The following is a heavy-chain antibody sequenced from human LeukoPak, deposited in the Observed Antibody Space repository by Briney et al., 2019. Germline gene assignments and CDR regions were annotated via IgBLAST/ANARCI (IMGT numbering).Heavy chain of an antibody. D-gene: IGHD6-19*01. V-gene: IGHV1-69*13. Sequence: VASVKVSCKASGGTFSSYAISWVRQAPGQGLEWMGGIIPIFGTANYAQKFQGRVTITADESTSTAYMELSSLRSEDTAVYYCARDLAVAGTGDYWGQGTLVTVSS. J-gene: IGHJ4*02. CDR1: GGTFSSYA. CDR3: ARDLAVAGTGDY. CDR2: IIPIFGTA.